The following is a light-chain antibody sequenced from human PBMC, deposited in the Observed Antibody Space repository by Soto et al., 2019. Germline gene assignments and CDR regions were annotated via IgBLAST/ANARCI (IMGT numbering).Light chain of an antibody. V-gene: IGKV3-15*01. Sequence: ELVMTQSPATLSVSPGERATLSCRASQSVSSNLAWYQQKPGQAPRLLIYGASTMATGIPARFSGSGSGTEFTLTISSLQSEDFAVYYGQQYNNWPPLTFGGGTKVEIK. J-gene: IGKJ4*01. CDR1: QSVSSN. CDR3: QQYNNWPPLT. CDR2: GAS.